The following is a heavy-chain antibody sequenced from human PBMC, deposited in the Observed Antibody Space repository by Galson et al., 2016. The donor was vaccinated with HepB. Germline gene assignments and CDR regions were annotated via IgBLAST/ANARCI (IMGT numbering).Heavy chain of an antibody. CDR2: MNGDGSDT. D-gene: IGHD3-10*01. V-gene: IGHV3-74*01. CDR3: VRYYGSGTYTFDN. J-gene: IGHJ4*02. Sequence: GFTFSNYWMHWVRQVPGKGLVWVSRMNGDGSDTTYADSVKGRFTISRDNAKNTLYLQMNSLRAEDTAVYYCVRYYGSGTYTFDNWGQGTLVTVSS. CDR1: GFTFSNYW.